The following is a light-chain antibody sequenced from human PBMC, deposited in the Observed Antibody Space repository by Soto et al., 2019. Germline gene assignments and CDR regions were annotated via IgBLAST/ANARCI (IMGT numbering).Light chain of an antibody. V-gene: IGKV1-5*01. CDR3: QQYNSYSLT. J-gene: IGKJ4*01. CDR1: QIISSR. CDR2: DAY. Sequence: DIQMTQSPSILSASVGGRVTITCRASQIISSRLAWYQQKPGKAPKLLIYDAYNLESGVPSRFSGSGSGTEFTLTISSLQPDDFATYYCQQYNSYSLTFGGGTKVEIK.